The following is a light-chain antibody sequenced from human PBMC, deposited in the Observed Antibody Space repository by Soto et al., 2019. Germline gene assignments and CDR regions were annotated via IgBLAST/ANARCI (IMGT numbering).Light chain of an antibody. CDR3: QQDNSQSWT. J-gene: IGKJ1*01. V-gene: IGKV1-5*03. Sequence: QGPRCPSTLSATVGDRITITFRASQTISSWLAWYQQKPGKAPKLLIYKASTLKSGVPSRFSGSGSGTEFTLTISSLQPDDFAIYYCQQDNSQSWTFGQGTKVDIK. CDR2: KAS. CDR1: QTISSW.